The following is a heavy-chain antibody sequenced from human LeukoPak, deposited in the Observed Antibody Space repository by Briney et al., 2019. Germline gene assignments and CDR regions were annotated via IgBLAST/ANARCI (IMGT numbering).Heavy chain of an antibody. CDR1: GFTFSSYS. V-gene: IGHV3-48*01. Sequence: PGGSLRLSCAASGFTFSSYSMMWVRQAPGKGLEWVSYISSSSTTIHYADSVKGRFTISRDNAKNSVYLQMNSLRAEDTAVYYCARDGGYSYPKHPDYWGQGTLVTVSS. CDR2: ISSSSTTI. J-gene: IGHJ4*02. CDR3: ARDGGYSYPKHPDY. D-gene: IGHD5-18*01.